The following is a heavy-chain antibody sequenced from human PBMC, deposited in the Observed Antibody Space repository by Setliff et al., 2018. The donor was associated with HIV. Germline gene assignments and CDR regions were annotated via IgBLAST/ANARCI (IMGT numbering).Heavy chain of an antibody. CDR1: GGSFSSYG. CDR2: IMPIFGTA. D-gene: IGHD1-26*01. Sequence: WASVKVSCKASGGSFSSYGLSWVRQAPGQGLEWMGGIMPIFGTANYAQKFQGRVTSIADASTNTVNMELSSLRSEDTAVYYCARGVDGGYRKFFDNWGQGTLVTVSS. J-gene: IGHJ4*02. V-gene: IGHV1-69*13. CDR3: ARGVDGGYRKFFDN.